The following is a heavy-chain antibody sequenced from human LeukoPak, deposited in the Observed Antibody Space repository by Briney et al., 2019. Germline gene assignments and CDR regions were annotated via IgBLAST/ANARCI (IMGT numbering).Heavy chain of an antibody. CDR1: GGSISSSNW. CDR3: ARTGSSGWFSFDY. J-gene: IGHJ4*02. Sequence: KPSETLSLTCTVSGGSISSSNWWSWVRQPPGKGLEWIGEIYHSGTTNYNPSLKSRVTISVDKSKNQFSLKLSSVTAADTAVYYCARTGSSGWFSFDYWGQGTLVTVSS. V-gene: IGHV4-4*02. CDR2: IYHSGTT. D-gene: IGHD6-19*01.